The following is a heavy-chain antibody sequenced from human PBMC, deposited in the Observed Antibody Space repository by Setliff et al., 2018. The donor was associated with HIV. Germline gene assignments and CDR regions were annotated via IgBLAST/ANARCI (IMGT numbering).Heavy chain of an antibody. CDR1: GGSISSYY. CDR3: ARVSSTYWYSIFRNYYYHMDV. CDR2: IYYSGST. D-gene: IGHD2-8*02. J-gene: IGHJ6*03. Sequence: SETLSLTCTVSGGSISSYYRSWIRQPPGKGLEWIGYIYYSGSTNYNPSLKSRVTISVDTSKNQFSLKLSSVTAADTAVYYCARVSSTYWYSIFRNYYYHMDVWGKGTTVTVSS. V-gene: IGHV4-59*12.